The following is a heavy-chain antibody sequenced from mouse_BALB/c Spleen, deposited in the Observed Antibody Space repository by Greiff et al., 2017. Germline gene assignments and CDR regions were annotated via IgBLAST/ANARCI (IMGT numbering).Heavy chain of an antibody. J-gene: IGHJ4*01. CDR1: GYAFSSSW. CDR2: IYPGDGDT. D-gene: IGHD3-1*01. Sequence: VKLMESGPELVKPGASVKISCKASGYAFSSSWMNWVKQRPGQGLEWIGRIYPGDGDTNYNGKFKGKATLTADKSSSTAYMQLSSLTSVDSAVYFCARSGYDYAMDYWGQGTSVTVSS. V-gene: IGHV1-82*01. CDR3: ARSGYDYAMDY.